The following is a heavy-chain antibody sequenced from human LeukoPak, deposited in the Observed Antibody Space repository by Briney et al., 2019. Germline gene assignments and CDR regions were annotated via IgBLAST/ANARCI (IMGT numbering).Heavy chain of an antibody. CDR3: AGGTGFIIKD. J-gene: IGHJ4*02. CDR2: TKQDGSEK. Sequence: GSLRLSCAASGFTFSLYWMNWVRRAPGKGLEWVANTKQDGSEKNYVDSVKGRFTISRDNAKNSLYLQMNNLRVEDTAMYYCAGGTGFIIKDWGQGTLVTVSS. CDR1: GFTFSLYW. V-gene: IGHV3-7*03. D-gene: IGHD3-9*01.